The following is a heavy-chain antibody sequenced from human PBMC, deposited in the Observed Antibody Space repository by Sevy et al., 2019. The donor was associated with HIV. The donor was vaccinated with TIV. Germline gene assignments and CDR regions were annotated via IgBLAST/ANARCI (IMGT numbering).Heavy chain of an antibody. CDR3: ARYIVVVPAAIPGPLNYYYSMDV. Sequence: GGSLRLSCAASGFTFSSYSMNWVRQAPGKGLEWVSSISSSSSYIYYADSVKGRFTISRDNAKNSLYLQMNSLRAEDTAVYYCARYIVVVPAAIPGPLNYYYSMDVWGQGTTVTVSS. V-gene: IGHV3-21*01. D-gene: IGHD2-2*01. J-gene: IGHJ6*02. CDR1: GFTFSSYS. CDR2: ISSSSSYI.